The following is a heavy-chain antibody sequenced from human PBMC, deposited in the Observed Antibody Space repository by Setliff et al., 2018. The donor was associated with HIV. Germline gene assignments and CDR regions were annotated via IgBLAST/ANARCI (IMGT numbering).Heavy chain of an antibody. CDR2: IRYDGSNQ. V-gene: IGHV3-30*02. Sequence: PGESLRLSCAASGFTFSTYGMQWVRQAPGEGLEWVAFIRYDGSNQYYADSVKGRFTISRDNSKNTLYLQMNSLRAEDTAVYYCAKCGGVTCYSASWYFDYWGQGTLVTVSS. CDR3: AKCGGVTCYSASWYFDY. CDR1: GFTFSTYG. J-gene: IGHJ4*02. D-gene: IGHD2-15*01.